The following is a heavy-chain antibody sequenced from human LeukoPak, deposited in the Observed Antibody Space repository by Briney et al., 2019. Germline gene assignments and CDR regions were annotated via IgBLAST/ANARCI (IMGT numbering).Heavy chain of an antibody. CDR3: ARDRLECSGGSCYRNYGMDV. Sequence: SVKVSCKASGGTFSNYAISWVRQAPGQGREWIGRIIPLFGTANFAQKFQGRVTITAAESTTTAYMELSSLRSEDTAVYYCARDRLECSGGSCYRNYGMDVWGQGTRSPSP. V-gene: IGHV1-69*13. D-gene: IGHD2-15*01. J-gene: IGHJ6*02. CDR2: IIPLFGTA. CDR1: GGTFSNYA.